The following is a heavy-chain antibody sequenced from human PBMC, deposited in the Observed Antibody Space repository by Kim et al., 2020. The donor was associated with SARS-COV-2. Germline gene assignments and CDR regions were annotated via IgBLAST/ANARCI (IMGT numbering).Heavy chain of an antibody. V-gene: IGHV3-33*01. CDR2: IWYDGSKK. CDR1: GFTFSYFG. D-gene: IGHD1-1*01. Sequence: GGSLRLSCAASGFTFSYFGMHWVRQAPGKGLEWVAIIWYDGSKKYYTDSVKGRFTISRDNSKNTLYLQMNSLRADDTAVYFCARDGGYNAAVDFWAQGTLVTVSS. CDR3: ARDGGYNAAVDF. J-gene: IGHJ4*02.